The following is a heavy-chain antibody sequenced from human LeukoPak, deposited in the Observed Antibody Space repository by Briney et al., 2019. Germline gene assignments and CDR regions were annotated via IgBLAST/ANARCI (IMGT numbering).Heavy chain of an antibody. Sequence: ASVKVSCTASGYSFAGYYLHWVRQSPGQGLEWMGWINPNTGGTNYAQTFQGRVTMTRDTSIRTAYMQLSSLKSDDTAVYYCARHTTGGGDFWGQGTLVTVSS. J-gene: IGHJ4*02. D-gene: IGHD2-15*01. CDR2: INPNTGGT. CDR3: ARHTTGGGDF. V-gene: IGHV1-2*02. CDR1: GYSFAGYY.